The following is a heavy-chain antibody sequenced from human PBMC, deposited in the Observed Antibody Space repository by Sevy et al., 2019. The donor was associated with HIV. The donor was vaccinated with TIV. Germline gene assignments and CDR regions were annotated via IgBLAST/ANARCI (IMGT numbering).Heavy chain of an antibody. CDR2: ISSSSSYI. Sequence: GGSLRLSCVASGLTFSSYSMKWVRQAPGKGLEWVSSISSSSSYIYYADSVKGRFTISRDNAKKSLYLQVNSLRAEDTAVYYCARDRDGSGSSGGYGMDVWGPGTTVTVSS. D-gene: IGHD3-10*01. J-gene: IGHJ6*02. CDR3: ARDRDGSGSSGGYGMDV. V-gene: IGHV3-21*01. CDR1: GLTFSSYS.